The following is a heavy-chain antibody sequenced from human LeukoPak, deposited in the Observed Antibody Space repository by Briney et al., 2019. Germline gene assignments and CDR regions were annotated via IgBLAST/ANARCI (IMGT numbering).Heavy chain of an antibody. J-gene: IGHJ4*02. D-gene: IGHD6-6*01. CDR1: GFTFRNYW. CDR3: ARIGYSSSSFDY. V-gene: IGHV3-7*01. Sequence: PGGSLRLSCAASGFTFRNYWMSWVRQSPGKGLEWVANIKEDGSVKYYVDSVKGRFTISRDTAKYSLYLQMNSLRAEDTGVYYCARIGYSSSSFDYWGQGILVTVSS. CDR2: IKEDGSVK.